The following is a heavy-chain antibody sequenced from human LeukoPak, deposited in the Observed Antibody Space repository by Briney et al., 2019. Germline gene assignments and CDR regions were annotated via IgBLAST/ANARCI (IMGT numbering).Heavy chain of an antibody. D-gene: IGHD5-24*01. Sequence: PGGSLRLSCAASGFTFSSYSMNWVRQAPGKGLEWVSYISSSGSTIYYADSVKGRFTISSDNAKNSLYLQMNSLRAEDTAVYYCAKVWLQSSRPDYWGQGTLVTVSS. V-gene: IGHV3-48*04. CDR3: AKVWLQSSRPDY. CDR2: ISSSGSTI. J-gene: IGHJ4*02. CDR1: GFTFSSYS.